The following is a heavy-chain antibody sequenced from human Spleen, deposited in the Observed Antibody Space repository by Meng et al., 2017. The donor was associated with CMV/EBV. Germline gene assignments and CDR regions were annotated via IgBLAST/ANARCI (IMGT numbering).Heavy chain of an antibody. CDR3: AKPHEAHYYYYGMDV. CDR1: GFSFSSYA. D-gene: IGHD6-6*01. CDR2: ISGSGVRT. Sequence: GESLKISCAASGFSFSSYALSWVRQAPGKGLEWVSDISGSGVRTNYADSVKGRFTTSRDNSKNTVYLQMNSLRVEDTAVYYCAKPHEAHYYYYGMDVWGQGTTVTVSS. J-gene: IGHJ6*02. V-gene: IGHV3-23*01.